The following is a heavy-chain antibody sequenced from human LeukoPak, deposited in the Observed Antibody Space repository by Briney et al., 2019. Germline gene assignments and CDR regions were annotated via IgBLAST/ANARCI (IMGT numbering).Heavy chain of an antibody. CDR2: ISSSGSTI. V-gene: IGHV3-11*04. D-gene: IGHD4-23*01. J-gene: IGHJ4*02. CDR1: GFTFSDYY. CDR3: ARDGRTTVVTWANDY. Sequence: GGSLRLSCAASGFTFSDYYMSWIRQAPGKGLEWVSYISSSGSTIYYADSVKGRFTISRDNAKNSLYLQMNSLRAEDTAVYYCARDGRTTVVTWANDYWGQGTPVTVSS.